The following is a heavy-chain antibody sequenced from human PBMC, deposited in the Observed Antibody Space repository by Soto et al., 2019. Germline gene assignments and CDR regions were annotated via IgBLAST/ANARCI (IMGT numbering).Heavy chain of an antibody. CDR1: GGSISSGGYS. CDR2: IYHSGST. V-gene: IGHV4-30-2*01. CDR3: ARSYYDFWSGYDHDAFDI. Sequence: QLQLQESGSGLVKPSQTLSLTCAVSGGSISSGGYSWSWIRQPPGKGLEWIGYIYHSGSTYYNPSLKSRVTIAVDRSKNQCSLKLSSVTAADTAVYYCARSYYDFWSGYDHDAFDIWGQGTMVTVSS. J-gene: IGHJ3*02. D-gene: IGHD3-3*01.